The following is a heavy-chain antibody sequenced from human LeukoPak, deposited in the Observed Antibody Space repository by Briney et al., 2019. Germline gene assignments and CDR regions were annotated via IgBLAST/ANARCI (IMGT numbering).Heavy chain of an antibody. CDR1: GFTFSSYA. D-gene: IGHD3-22*01. V-gene: IGHV3-53*01. J-gene: IGHJ4*02. Sequence: GGSLRLSCAASGFTFSSYAMSWVRQAPGKGLEWVSVIYSGGSTYYADSVKGRFTISRDNSKNTLYLQMNSLRAEDTAVYYCASTSYYYDSSGYYSGEDYWGQGTLATVSS. CDR3: ASTSYYYDSSGYYSGEDY. CDR2: IYSGGST.